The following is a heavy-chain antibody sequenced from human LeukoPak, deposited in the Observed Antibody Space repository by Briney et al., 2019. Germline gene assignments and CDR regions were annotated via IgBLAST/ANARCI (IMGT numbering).Heavy chain of an antibody. CDR2: INHSGST. CDR1: GGSFSGYY. V-gene: IGHV4-34*01. CDR3: ARRRGYGYGYFDY. D-gene: IGHD5-18*01. J-gene: IGHJ4*02. Sequence: SETLSLTCAVYGGSFSGYYWSWIRQPPGKGLEWIGEINHSGSTNYNPSLKSRVTISVDTSKNQFSLKLSSVTAADTAVYYCARRRGYGYGYFDYWGQGTLVTVSS.